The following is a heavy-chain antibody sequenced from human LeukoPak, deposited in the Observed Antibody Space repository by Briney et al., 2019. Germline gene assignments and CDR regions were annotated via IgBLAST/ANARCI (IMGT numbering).Heavy chain of an antibody. Sequence: GGSLRLSCTASGFTFSNYAMGWVRQAPGKGLEWVSVMSGSGGITYYADSVKGRFTISRDYSKNTLSLQMNSLRAEDTAVYYCTKSLDYDILTGYPDYWGQGTLVTVSS. V-gene: IGHV3-23*01. CDR2: MSGSGGIT. J-gene: IGHJ4*02. D-gene: IGHD3-9*01. CDR1: GFTFSNYA. CDR3: TKSLDYDILTGYPDY.